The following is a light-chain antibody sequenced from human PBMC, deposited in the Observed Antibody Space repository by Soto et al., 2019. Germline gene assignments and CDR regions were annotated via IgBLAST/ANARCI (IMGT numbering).Light chain of an antibody. J-gene: IGLJ3*02. CDR1: SSNIGSNT. Sequence: QSVLTQPPSASGTPGQRVTISCSESSSNIGSNTVNWYQQLPGTAPKLLIYSNNQRPSGVPDRFSGSKSGTSASLAISGLQSEDEADYYCAAWDDSLNGWVVGGGTKLTVL. CDR3: AAWDDSLNGWV. CDR2: SNN. V-gene: IGLV1-44*01.